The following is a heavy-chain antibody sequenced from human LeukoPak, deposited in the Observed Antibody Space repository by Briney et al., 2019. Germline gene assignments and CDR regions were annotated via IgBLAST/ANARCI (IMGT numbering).Heavy chain of an antibody. Sequence: SETLSLTCTVSGGSISYYYWSWIRQPPGEGLEWIGYIYYNGNTDYNPSLKSRVTISVDTSKNQFSLKLSSLTAADTAVYYCARRLGSTSSGYDYWGQGTLVTVSS. CDR1: GGSISYYY. V-gene: IGHV4-59*08. CDR3: ARRLGSTSSGYDY. J-gene: IGHJ4*02. CDR2: IYYNGNT. D-gene: IGHD6-6*01.